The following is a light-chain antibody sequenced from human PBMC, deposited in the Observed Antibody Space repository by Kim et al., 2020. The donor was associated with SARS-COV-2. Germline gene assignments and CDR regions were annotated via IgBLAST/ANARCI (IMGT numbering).Light chain of an antibody. Sequence: GKRVTMSCSGSSSNIGSNTVNWYQQLPGTAPKLLIYYNDQRPSGVPDRFSGSKSGTSASLAISGLQSEDEADYYCSSWDDSLNAVVFGGGTQLTVL. CDR2: YND. V-gene: IGLV1-44*01. CDR3: SSWDDSLNAVV. CDR1: SSNIGSNT. J-gene: IGLJ2*01.